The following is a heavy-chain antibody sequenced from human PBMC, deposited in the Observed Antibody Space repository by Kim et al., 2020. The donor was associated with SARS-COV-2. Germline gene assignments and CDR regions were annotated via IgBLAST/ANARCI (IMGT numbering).Heavy chain of an antibody. CDR2: ISGSGGST. CDR3: ARDGRYSPPYYMDV. D-gene: IGHD1-1*01. CDR1: GFTFSTYG. J-gene: IGHJ6*03. V-gene: IGHV3-23*01. Sequence: GGSLRLSCAASGFTFSTYGMTWVRQTPGKGPEWVSSISGSGGSTYYADSVKGRFTISRDNSKNTLYLQMNRLRTDDTALYFCARDGRYSPPYYMDVWGRGTTVTVSS.